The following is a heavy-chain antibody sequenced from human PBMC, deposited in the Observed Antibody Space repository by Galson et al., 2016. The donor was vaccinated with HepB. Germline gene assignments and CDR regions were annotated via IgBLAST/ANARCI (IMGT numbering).Heavy chain of an antibody. CDR3: ARGVYYYDDSGWV. D-gene: IGHD3-22*01. V-gene: IGHV3-48*02. CDR2: ISTSGITI. J-gene: IGHJ3*01. Sequence: SLRLSCAASGFTFSSYTMNWVRQAPGKGLEWVSYISTSGITIYYADSVKGRFTISRDNAKNSLYLQMNNLRDEDTAVYYCARGVYYYDDSGWVWGQGTMVTVSS. CDR1: GFTFSSYT.